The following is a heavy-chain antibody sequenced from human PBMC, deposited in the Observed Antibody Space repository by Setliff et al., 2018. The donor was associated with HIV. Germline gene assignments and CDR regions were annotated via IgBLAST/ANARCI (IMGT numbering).Heavy chain of an antibody. CDR1: GGSLNDYY. V-gene: IGHV4-34*01. J-gene: IGHJ6*03. CDR3: ARDWNHYFYYMDV. D-gene: IGHD1-1*01. Sequence: PSETLSLTCAVYGGSLNDYYWSWIRLPPGKGLEWIGEINHSGSTNYNPSLKSRVTISVDTSKNQFSLKLTSVTVADTAVYYCARDWNHYFYYMDVWGKGTTVTVS. CDR2: INHSGST.